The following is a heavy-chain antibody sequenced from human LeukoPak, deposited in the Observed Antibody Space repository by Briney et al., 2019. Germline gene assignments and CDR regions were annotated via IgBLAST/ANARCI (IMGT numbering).Heavy chain of an antibody. CDR3: ARGRGYCTNGVCPKHFDY. CDR1: GYTFTGYY. Sequence: GASVKVSCKASGYTFTGYYMHWVRQAPGQGLEWMGWINPNSGGTNYAQKFQGRVTMTRDTSISTAYMELSRLRSDDTAAYYCARGRGYCTNGVCPKHFDYWGQGTLVTVSS. CDR2: INPNSGGT. D-gene: IGHD2-8*01. V-gene: IGHV1-2*02. J-gene: IGHJ4*02.